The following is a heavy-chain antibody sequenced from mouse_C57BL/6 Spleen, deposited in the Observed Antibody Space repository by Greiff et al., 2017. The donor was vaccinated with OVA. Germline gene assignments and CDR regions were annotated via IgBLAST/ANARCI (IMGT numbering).Heavy chain of an antibody. CDR2: INPNNGGT. Sequence: VQLQQSGPELVKPGASVKISCKASGYTFTDYYMNWVKQSHGKSLEWIGDINPNNGGTSYNQKFKGKATLTVAKSSSTAYMELRSLTSEDSAVYYCARLTTVVNWYFDVWGTGTTVTVSS. CDR3: ARLTTVVNWYFDV. D-gene: IGHD1-1*01. J-gene: IGHJ1*03. V-gene: IGHV1-26*01. CDR1: GYTFTDYY.